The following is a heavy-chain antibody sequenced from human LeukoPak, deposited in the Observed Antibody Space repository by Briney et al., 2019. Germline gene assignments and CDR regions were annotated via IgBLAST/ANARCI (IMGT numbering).Heavy chain of an antibody. J-gene: IGHJ6*03. Sequence: SVKVSCKASGGTFSGYAISWVRQAPGQGLEWMGGIIPIFGTANYAQKFQGRVTITTDESTSTAYMELSSLRSEDTAVYYCARDYYDSSRYYYYYMDVWGKGTTVTVSS. V-gene: IGHV1-69*05. CDR2: IIPIFGTA. CDR1: GGTFSGYA. D-gene: IGHD3-22*01. CDR3: ARDYYDSSRYYYYYMDV.